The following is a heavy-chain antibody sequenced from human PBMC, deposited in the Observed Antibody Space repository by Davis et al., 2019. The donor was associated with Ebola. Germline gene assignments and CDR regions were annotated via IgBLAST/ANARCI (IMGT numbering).Heavy chain of an antibody. CDR1: GFTFSSYA. V-gene: IGHV3-23*01. CDR2: ISGSGGST. CDR3: AKNLNTAMVPPD. Sequence: GESLKISCAASGFTFSSYAMSWVRQAPGKGLEWVSAISGSGGSTYYADSVKGRFTISRDNSKNTLYLQMNSLRAEDTAVYYCAKNLNTAMVPPDWGQGTLDTVSS. J-gene: IGHJ4*02. D-gene: IGHD5-18*01.